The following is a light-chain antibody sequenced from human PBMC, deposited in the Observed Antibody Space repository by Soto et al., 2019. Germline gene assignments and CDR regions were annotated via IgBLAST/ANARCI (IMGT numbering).Light chain of an antibody. V-gene: IGKV1-5*03. CDR3: QQYNMYTYT. Sequence: DIQMTQSPSTLSASVGDRVTITCRASHTISSWLAWFQQKPGNAPKLLIYKGSTLQSGVPSRFSGSVSGTEVDLTSSSLQHDDSATYYCQQYNMYTYTFGQGTRLDIK. CDR1: HTISSW. CDR2: KGS. J-gene: IGKJ2*01.